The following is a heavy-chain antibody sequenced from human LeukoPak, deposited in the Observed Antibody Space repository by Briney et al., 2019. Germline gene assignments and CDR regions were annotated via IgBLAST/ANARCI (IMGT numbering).Heavy chain of an antibody. CDR3: AREAPSQDIVVVPAAIGRGAFDI. D-gene: IGHD2-2*01. V-gene: IGHV3-30-3*01. CDR2: ISYDGSNK. J-gene: IGHJ3*02. CDR1: GFTFSSYA. Sequence: GGSLRLSCAASGFTFSSYAMHWVRQAPGKGLEWVAVISYDGSNKYYADSVKGRFTISRDNSKNTLYLQMNSLRAEDTAVYYCAREAPSQDIVVVPAAIGRGAFDIWGQGTMVTVSS.